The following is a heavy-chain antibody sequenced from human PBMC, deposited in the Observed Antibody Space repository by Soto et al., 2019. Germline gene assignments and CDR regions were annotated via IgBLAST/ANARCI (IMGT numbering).Heavy chain of an antibody. V-gene: IGHV1-18*01. Sequence: QVQLVQSGGEVKKPGASVKVSCKASGYTFTIYGINWVRQAPGQGLEWMGWISPDNGNTNYAQKLQGRVTMTTDTSTSTAYMEVRSLRSDDTAVYYCARALGYSGYAGIDVWGQGTTVTVSS. D-gene: IGHD5-12*01. CDR2: ISPDNGNT. CDR1: GYTFTIYG. J-gene: IGHJ6*02. CDR3: ARALGYSGYAGIDV.